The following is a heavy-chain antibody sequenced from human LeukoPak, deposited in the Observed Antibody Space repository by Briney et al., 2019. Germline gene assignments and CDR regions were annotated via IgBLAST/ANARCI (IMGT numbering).Heavy chain of an antibody. CDR2: ISNNGGYT. D-gene: IGHD2-15*01. CDR1: GFTFSSSA. V-gene: IGHV3-23*01. J-gene: IGHJ4*02. CDR3: AKQLGYCSDGSCYFPY. Sequence: GGSLRLSCAASGFTFSSSAMSWVRQAPGKGLEWVSAISNNGGYTYYADSVQGWFTISRDNSKSTLCLQMNSLRAEDTAVYYCAKQLGYCSDGSCYFPYWGQGTLVTVSS.